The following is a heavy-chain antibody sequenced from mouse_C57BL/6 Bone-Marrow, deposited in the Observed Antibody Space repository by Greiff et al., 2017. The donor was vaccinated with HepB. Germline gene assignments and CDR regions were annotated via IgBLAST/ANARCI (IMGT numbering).Heavy chain of an antibody. CDR3: ARSNDGYYTYLYFDV. J-gene: IGHJ1*03. V-gene: IGHV1-72*01. CDR2: IDTNSGGP. D-gene: IGHD2-3*01. Sequence: VQLQQPGAELVKPGASVKLSCKASGYTFTSYWMHWVKQRPGRGLEWIGRIDTNSGGPKDNEKFKSKATLTVDKPSSTAYMQLSSLTSEDSAVYYCARSNDGYYTYLYFDVWGTGTTVTVSS. CDR1: GYTFTSYW.